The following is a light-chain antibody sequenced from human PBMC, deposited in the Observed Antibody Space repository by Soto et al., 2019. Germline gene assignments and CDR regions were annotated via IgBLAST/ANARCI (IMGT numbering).Light chain of an antibody. CDR1: QSLIHY. CDR3: QQRYIWPPIT. CDR2: DAS. J-gene: IGKJ5*01. V-gene: IGKV3-11*01. Sequence: EIVLTQSPATLSLSPGERATLSCRASQSLIHYLAWFQQKPGQAPRLLIYDASNRATGIPARFSGSGSGTDFTLTISSLEPEDFAVYYCQQRYIWPPITFGQGTRLEIK.